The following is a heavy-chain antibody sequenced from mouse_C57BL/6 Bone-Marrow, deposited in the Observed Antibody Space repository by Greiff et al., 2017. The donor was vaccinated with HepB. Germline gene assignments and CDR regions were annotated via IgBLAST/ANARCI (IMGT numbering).Heavy chain of an antibody. D-gene: IGHD1-1*01. CDR3: ASHPLYYGSSPPMDY. CDR1: GYTFTSYW. V-gene: IGHV1-59*01. CDR2: IDPSDSYT. Sequence: QVQLQQPGAELVRPGTSVKLSCKASGYTFTSYWMHWVKQRPGQGLEWIGVIDPSDSYTNYNQKFKGKATLTVDTSSCTAYMQLSSLTSEDSAVYYCASHPLYYGSSPPMDYWGQGTSVTVSS. J-gene: IGHJ4*01.